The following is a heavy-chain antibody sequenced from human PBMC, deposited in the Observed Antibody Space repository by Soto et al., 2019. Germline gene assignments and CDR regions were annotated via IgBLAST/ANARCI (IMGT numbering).Heavy chain of an antibody. CDR1: GFTFNRFG. J-gene: IGHJ4*02. CDR2: ISYDGNNK. Sequence: GGSLRLSCAASGFTFNRFGMHWVRQAPGKGLEWVAVISYDGNNKFYADSVKGRFTISRDNSQDTLYLQMNSLRPEDTAMYYCAKAVDISVRGVNPSDYWGQGTLVTVSS. V-gene: IGHV3-30*18. D-gene: IGHD3-10*02. CDR3: AKAVDISVRGVNPSDY.